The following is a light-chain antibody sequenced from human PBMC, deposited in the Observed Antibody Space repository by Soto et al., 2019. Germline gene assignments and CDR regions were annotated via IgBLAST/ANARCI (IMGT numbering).Light chain of an antibody. CDR2: AAS. J-gene: IGKJ4*01. CDR1: QDISSF. Sequence: DIQLTQSPSFLSASVGDRVTVTCRASQDISSFLAWYHQTPGKAPNLLIYAASTLQSGVPSRFSGSGSGTEFTLTISSLQPEDFETYYCQQLYSYPLTFGGGTKVDIK. V-gene: IGKV1-9*01. CDR3: QQLYSYPLT.